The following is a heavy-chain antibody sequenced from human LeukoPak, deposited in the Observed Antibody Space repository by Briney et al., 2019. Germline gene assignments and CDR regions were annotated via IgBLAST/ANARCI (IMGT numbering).Heavy chain of an antibody. CDR1: GYTFTGYY. CDR3: ARGRYYHDSSGKDAFDI. Sequence: ASVTVSCKASGYTFTGYYMHWVRQAPGQGLEWMGWINPNSGGTNYAQKFQGRVTMTRDTSISTAYMELSRLRSDDTAVYYCARGRYYHDSSGKDAFDIWGQGTMVTVSS. CDR2: INPNSGGT. J-gene: IGHJ3*02. V-gene: IGHV1-2*02. D-gene: IGHD3-22*01.